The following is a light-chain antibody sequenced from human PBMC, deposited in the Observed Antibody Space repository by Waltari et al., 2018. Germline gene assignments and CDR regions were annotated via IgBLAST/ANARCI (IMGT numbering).Light chain of an antibody. CDR2: GNS. J-gene: IGLJ3*02. CDR1: SDNVGSYA. CDR3: STWDYRLGGWV. V-gene: IGLV1-44*01. Sequence: QSALTQEASVSGTVGQKVTLSCTGNSDNVGSYAVGWYQQISHGAPTTVMLGNSLPSWIPDRFSASKSGTTASLTISGLQPEDEADYYCSTWDYRLGGWVFGGGTKLTVL.